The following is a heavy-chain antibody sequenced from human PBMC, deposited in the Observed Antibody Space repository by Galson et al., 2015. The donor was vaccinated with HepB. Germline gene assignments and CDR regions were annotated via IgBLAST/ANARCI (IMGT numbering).Heavy chain of an antibody. D-gene: IGHD3-10*01. CDR2: IIPILGIA. CDR1: GGTFSSYA. J-gene: IGHJ1*01. V-gene: IGHV1-69*04. Sequence: SVKVSCKAFGGTFSSYAISWVRQAPGQGLEWMGRIIPILGIANYAQKFQGRVTITADKSTSTAYMELSSLRSEDTAVYYCARAAQSLRGAGSGYFQHWGQGTLVTVSS. CDR3: ARAAQSLRGAGSGYFQH.